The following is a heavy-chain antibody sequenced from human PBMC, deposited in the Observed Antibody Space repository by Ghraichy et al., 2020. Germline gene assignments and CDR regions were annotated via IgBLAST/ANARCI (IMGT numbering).Heavy chain of an antibody. CDR1: GDSISSYY. CDR2: IRPGGST. D-gene: IGHD4-17*01. CDR3: ARRGDYARAFLDY. Sequence: SQTLSLTCTVSGDSISSYYWNWIRQTPGRGLEWIANIRPGGSTSYNPSLKSRVTLSVDTSLNHFSLILKSVTAADTAVYYCARRGDYARAFLDYWGQGLLVSVSS. J-gene: IGHJ4*02. V-gene: IGHV4-4*09.